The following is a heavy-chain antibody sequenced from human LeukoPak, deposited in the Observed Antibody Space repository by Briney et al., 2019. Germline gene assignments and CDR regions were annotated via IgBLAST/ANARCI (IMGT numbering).Heavy chain of an antibody. D-gene: IGHD1-26*01. CDR2: IYSGGST. V-gene: IGHV3-66*02. CDR1: GFTFSSYA. Sequence: QPGGSLRLSCAASGFTFSSYAMSWVRQAPGKGLEWVSVIYSGGSTYYADSVKGRFTISRDNSKNTLYLQMNSLRAEDTAVYYCARASGDGIVKTAYDYWGQGTLVTVSS. J-gene: IGHJ4*02. CDR3: ARASGDGIVKTAYDY.